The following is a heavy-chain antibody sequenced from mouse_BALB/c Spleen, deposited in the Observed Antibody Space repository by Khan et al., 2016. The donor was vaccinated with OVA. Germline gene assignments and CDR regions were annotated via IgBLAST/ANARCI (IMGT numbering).Heavy chain of an antibody. CDR1: GYTFSSFY. Sequence: QVQLQQPGAELVKPGASVRLSCKASGYTFSSFYMYWVKQRPGQGLEWIGGINPSNGGTNFNEKFKTKATLTVDKSSSTAYMQLSGLTSEDSAVYYCTRSGYANPFAYWGQGTLVTVSA. D-gene: IGHD2-10*02. J-gene: IGHJ3*01. V-gene: IGHV1S81*02. CDR2: INPSNGGT. CDR3: TRSGYANPFAY.